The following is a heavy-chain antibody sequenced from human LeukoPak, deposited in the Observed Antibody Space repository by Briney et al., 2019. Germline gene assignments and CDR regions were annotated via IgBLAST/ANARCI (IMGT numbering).Heavy chain of an antibody. Sequence: GSVKVSCKASGYTFTNYGISWVRQAPGQGLELMGWISPYNGNTNYAQKFQGRVTMTTDTSTSTVYMELRSLRSDDTALYYCAIEGPGELDPTFDYWGQGTLVTVSS. V-gene: IGHV1-18*01. CDR3: AIEGPGELDPTFDY. D-gene: IGHD1-26*01. J-gene: IGHJ4*02. CDR1: GYTFTNYG. CDR2: ISPYNGNT.